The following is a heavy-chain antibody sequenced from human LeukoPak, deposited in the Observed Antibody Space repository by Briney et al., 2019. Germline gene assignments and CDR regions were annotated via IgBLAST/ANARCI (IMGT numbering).Heavy chain of an antibody. D-gene: IGHD3-10*01. V-gene: IGHV4-61*08. Sequence: SDTLSLTCTVAGVSISGGGFYWKWIRQTPGKGMEWIGYIYHSGSGNTNYNTSLKSRVTISADTSKNQFSLKLTSMTAADTDVYYCARDKRFGPRYFDFWGQGTLVTVSS. CDR1: GVSISGGGFY. CDR3: ARDKRFGPRYFDF. CDR2: IYHSGSGNT. J-gene: IGHJ4*02.